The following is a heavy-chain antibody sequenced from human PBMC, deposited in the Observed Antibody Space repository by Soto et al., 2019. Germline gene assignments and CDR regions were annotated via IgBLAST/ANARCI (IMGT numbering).Heavy chain of an antibody. Sequence: GGSLRLSCAASGFTFSSYSMNWVRQAPGKGLEWASYISSSSMYIYYTDSVKGRFTISRDNAKNSLYLQMNSLSDEDTAMYYCARDPWSAVTEYFDYWGQGTLVTVSS. V-gene: IGHV3-21*05. CDR3: ARDPWSAVTEYFDY. J-gene: IGHJ4*02. CDR1: GFTFSSYS. CDR2: ISSSSMYI. D-gene: IGHD2-21*02.